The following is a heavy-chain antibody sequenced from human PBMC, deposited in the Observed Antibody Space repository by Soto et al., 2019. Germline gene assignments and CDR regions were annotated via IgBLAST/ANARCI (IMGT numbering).Heavy chain of an antibody. CDR1: GFTFSSYS. J-gene: IGHJ6*03. CDR2: ISSSSSYI. CDR3: ARDSYGYYGYYYYYYMDV. D-gene: IGHD4-17*01. Sequence: PGGSLRLSCAASGFTFSSYSMNWVRQAPGKGLEWVSSISSSSSYIYYADSVKGRFTISRDNAKNSPYLQMNSLRAEDTALYYCARDSYGYYGYYYYYYMDVWGKVNTVTVSS. V-gene: IGHV3-21*01.